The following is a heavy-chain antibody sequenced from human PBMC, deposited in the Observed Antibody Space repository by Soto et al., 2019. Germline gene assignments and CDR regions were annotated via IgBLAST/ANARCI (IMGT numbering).Heavy chain of an antibody. D-gene: IGHD2-15*01. CDR2: IIPIFGTA. V-gene: IGHV1-69*12. J-gene: IGHJ5*02. Sequence: QVQLVQSGAEVKKPGSSVKVSCKASEGTFTSYPISWLRQAPGQGLEWMGGIIPIFGTANYAQKFQGRVTITADESTSTAYMELSSLRSEDTAVYYCATTSGGNSFSWFDPWGQGTLVTVSS. CDR1: EGTFTSYP. CDR3: ATTSGGNSFSWFDP.